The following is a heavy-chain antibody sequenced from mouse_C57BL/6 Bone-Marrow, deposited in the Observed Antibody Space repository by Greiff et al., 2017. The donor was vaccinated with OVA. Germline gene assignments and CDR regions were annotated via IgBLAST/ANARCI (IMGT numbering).Heavy chain of an antibody. CDR1: GFTFSSYA. J-gene: IGHJ3*01. V-gene: IGHV5-4*01. D-gene: IGHD2-2*01. Sequence: EVKLMESGGGLVKPGGSLKLSCAASGFTFSSYAMSWVRQTPEKRLEWVATISDGGSYTYYPDNVKGRFTISRDNAKNNLYLQMSHLKSEDTAMYYCAREGVTTSFAYWGQGTLVTVSA. CDR3: AREGVTTSFAY. CDR2: ISDGGSYT.